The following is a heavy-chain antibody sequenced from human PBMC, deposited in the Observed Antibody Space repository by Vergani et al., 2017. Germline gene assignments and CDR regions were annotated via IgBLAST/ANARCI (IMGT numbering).Heavy chain of an antibody. D-gene: IGHD1-14*01. CDR3: ARDLRLLYNRFDP. CDR2: IGKDGINT. V-gene: IGHV3-30*02. CDR1: GYTFSNFG. Sequence: QVQLVESAGGVVQPGGSLRLSCAASGYTFSNFGMHWIRQAPGKGLEWLAYIGKDGINTRYRDAVKGRFTVSRDNSKSTMYPQINSLRDEDTGVYYCARDLRLLYNRFDPWGQGTLVTASS. J-gene: IGHJ5*02.